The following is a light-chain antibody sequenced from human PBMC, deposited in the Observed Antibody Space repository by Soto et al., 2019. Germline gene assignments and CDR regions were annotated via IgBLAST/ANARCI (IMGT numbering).Light chain of an antibody. J-gene: IGKJ3*01. CDR2: HAS. CDR1: QTVSTY. Sequence: EIVLTQSPATLSLSPGERATLSCRASQTVSTYLAWYQQRPGQAPRLLIYHASNRATGIPARFSGSGSVTDFNLHISSLEPEDFAVYYCQQRSHLPFNFGPGTKVDI. V-gene: IGKV3-11*01. CDR3: QQRSHLPFN.